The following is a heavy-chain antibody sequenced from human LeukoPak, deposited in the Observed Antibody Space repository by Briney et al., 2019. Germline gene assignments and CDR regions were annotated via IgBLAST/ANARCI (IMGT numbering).Heavy chain of an antibody. CDR1: GGSISSYY. Sequence: SETLSLTCTVSGGSISSYYWSWIRQPPGKGLEWIGYIYYSGSTNYNPSLKSRVTISVDTSKNQFSLKLSSVTAADTAVYYCARGPPLYSGYSSSWYDVWGKGTTVTVSS. CDR2: IYYSGST. V-gene: IGHV4-59*12. J-gene: IGHJ6*04. D-gene: IGHD6-13*01. CDR3: ARGPPLYSGYSSSWYDV.